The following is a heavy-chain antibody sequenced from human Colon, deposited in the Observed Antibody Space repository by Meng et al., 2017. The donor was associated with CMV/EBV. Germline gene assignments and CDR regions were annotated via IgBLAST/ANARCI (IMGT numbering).Heavy chain of an antibody. CDR1: GDSVSSNSVA. J-gene: IGHJ4*02. CDR2: TYYRSKWYN. CDR3: ARHNGGTYRFDC. Sequence: QVQLQQSGPGLVKLSXALSLTWFISGDSVSSNSVAWAWIRQSPSRGLEWLGRTYYRSKWYNDYAMFVKSRITISQDTSKNQFSLQLNSVTPEDTAVYYCARHNGGTYRFDCWGQGTLVTVSS. D-gene: IGHD1-26*01. V-gene: IGHV6-1*01.